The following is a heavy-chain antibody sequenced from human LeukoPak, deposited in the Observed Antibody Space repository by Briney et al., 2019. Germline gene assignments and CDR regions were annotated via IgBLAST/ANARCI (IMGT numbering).Heavy chain of an antibody. J-gene: IGHJ4*02. CDR1: GGSISGYY. V-gene: IGHV4-59*01. CDR2: IYYSGST. CDR3: ARGATRLDY. Sequence: KPSETLSLTCTVSGGSISGYYWSWIRQPPGKGLEWIGYIYYSGSTNYNPSLKSRVTISVDTSKNQFSLKLSSVTAADTAVYYCARGATRLDYWGQGTLVTVSS. D-gene: IGHD1-26*01.